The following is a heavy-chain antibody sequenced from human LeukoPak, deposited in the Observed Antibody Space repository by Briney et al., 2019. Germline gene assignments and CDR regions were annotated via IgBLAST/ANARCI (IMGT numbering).Heavy chain of an antibody. CDR3: ARASVETSRGYYYYYYMDV. CDR1: GYTFTGYY. Sequence: ASVKVSCKASGYTFTGYYMHWVRQAPGQGLEWMGWINPNSGGTNYAQKFQGRVTMTRDTSISTAYMELSRLRSDDTAVYYCARASVETSRGYYYYYYMDVWGKGTTVTVSS. CDR2: INPNSGGT. D-gene: IGHD5/OR15-5a*01. V-gene: IGHV1-2*02. J-gene: IGHJ6*03.